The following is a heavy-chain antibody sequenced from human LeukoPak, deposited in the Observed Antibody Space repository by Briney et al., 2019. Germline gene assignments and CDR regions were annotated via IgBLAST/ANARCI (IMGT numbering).Heavy chain of an antibody. CDR1: GYTFTGYY. CDR2: INPNSGGT. D-gene: IGHD3-10*01. CDR3: ARDRSPMVRGADYYYYYYMDV. V-gene: IGHV1-2*03. J-gene: IGHJ6*03. Sequence: LEASVKVSCKASGYTFTGYYMHWVRQAPGQGLEWMGWINPNSGGTNYAQKFQGRVTMTRDTSISTAYMELSRLRSDDTAVYYCARDRSPMVRGADYYYYYYMDVWGKGTTVTISS.